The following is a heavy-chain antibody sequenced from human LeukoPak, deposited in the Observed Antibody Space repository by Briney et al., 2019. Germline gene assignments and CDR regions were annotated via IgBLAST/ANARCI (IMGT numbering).Heavy chain of an antibody. CDR3: ARASGDIVETATMGSY. D-gene: IGHD5-18*01. J-gene: IGHJ4*02. CDR2: ISSSSSSI. Sequence: GGSLRLSRAASGFTFSSYSMNWVRQAPGKGLEWVSSISSSSSSIYYADSVKGRFTISRDNAKNSLYLQMNSLRAEDTAVYYCARASGDIVETATMGSYWGQGTLVTVSS. CDR1: GFTFSSYS. V-gene: IGHV3-21*01.